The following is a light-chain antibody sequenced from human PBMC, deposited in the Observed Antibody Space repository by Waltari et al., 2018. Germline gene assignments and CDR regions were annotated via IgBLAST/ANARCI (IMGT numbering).Light chain of an antibody. V-gene: IGKV3-20*01. J-gene: IGKJ2*01. CDR3: QQYGSSIMYT. Sequence: VLTQSPGTLSLSPGETANLSCRAGHSLTKKYLAWYQQKPGQAPRLLIYGAYSRAAGIPDRFSGSGSGTDFTLTISRLEPEDSAVYYCQQYGSSIMYTFGQGTKLEIK. CDR1: HSLTKKY. CDR2: GAY.